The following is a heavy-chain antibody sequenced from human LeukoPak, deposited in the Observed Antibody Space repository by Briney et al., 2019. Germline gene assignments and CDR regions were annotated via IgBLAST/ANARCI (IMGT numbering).Heavy chain of an antibody. V-gene: IGHV4-59*01. CDR3: ARGRGGDYEH. Sequence: SETLSLTCTVSGGSISSYYWSWIRQPPGKGLEWIGYIYYSGSTNYNPSLKSRVTISVDRSKNQFSLKLSSVTAADTAVYYCARGRGGDYEHWGQGTLVTVSS. CDR1: GGSISSYY. J-gene: IGHJ4*02. D-gene: IGHD2-21*02. CDR2: IYYSGST.